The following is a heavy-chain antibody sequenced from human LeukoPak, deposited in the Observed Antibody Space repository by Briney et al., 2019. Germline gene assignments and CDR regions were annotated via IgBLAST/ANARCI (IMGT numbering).Heavy chain of an antibody. J-gene: IGHJ4*02. CDR2: ISRRMSSI. CDR3: ARGLVAAIRTMDY. V-gene: IGHV3-48*04. CDR1: GFTFSNYG. D-gene: IGHD1-26*01. Sequence: SGGSLRLSCAASGFTFSNYGIHWVRQAPGEGLGWVSFISRRMSSISYTDSVKGRFTISRDNPKKSLYLQMNSLMGEDPGVYYCARGLVAAIRTMDYWGQGTLVTVSS.